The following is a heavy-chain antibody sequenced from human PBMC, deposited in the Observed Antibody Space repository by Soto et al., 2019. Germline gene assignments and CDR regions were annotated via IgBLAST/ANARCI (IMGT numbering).Heavy chain of an antibody. CDR2: IYYSGST. J-gene: IGHJ5*02. D-gene: IGHD5-12*01. V-gene: IGHV4-61*01. CDR1: GGSVSSGSYY. Sequence: QVQLQESGPGLVKPSETLSLTCTVSGGSVSSGSYYWRWIRQPPGKGLEWIGYIYYSGSTSYNPSLKGPIPISLDTSKNQFSLELYSVTAADTAVYYCARGSRGDGNHYPHWFGPWGQGTLVHVS. CDR3: ARGSRGDGNHYPHWFGP.